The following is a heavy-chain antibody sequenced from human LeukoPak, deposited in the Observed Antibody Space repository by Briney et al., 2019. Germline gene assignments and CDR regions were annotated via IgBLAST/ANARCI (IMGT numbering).Heavy chain of an antibody. Sequence: PGRSLRLSCAASGFTFSSYAMSWVRQAPGKGLEWVSAISGSGGSTYYADSVKGRFTISRDNSKNTLYLQMNSLRAEDTAVYYCAKGTAARPQWSYYFDYWGQGTLVTVSS. V-gene: IGHV3-23*01. CDR3: AKGTAARPQWSYYFDY. D-gene: IGHD6-6*01. CDR2: ISGSGGST. CDR1: GFTFSSYA. J-gene: IGHJ4*02.